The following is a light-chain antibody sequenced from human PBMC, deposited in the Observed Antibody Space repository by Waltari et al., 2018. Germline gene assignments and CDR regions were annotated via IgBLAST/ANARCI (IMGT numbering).Light chain of an antibody. Sequence: QVVVTQEPSLIVSPGGTVTLTCGSSTGAVTSGQFPYWFLQKPGQAPRTLVYDTSNKHSWTPARFSGSLLGGKAALTLSGAQPEDEAEYYCSVSYSGHVIFGGGTKLTVL. CDR2: DTS. V-gene: IGLV7-46*01. J-gene: IGLJ2*01. CDR1: TGAVTSGQF. CDR3: SVSYSGHVI.